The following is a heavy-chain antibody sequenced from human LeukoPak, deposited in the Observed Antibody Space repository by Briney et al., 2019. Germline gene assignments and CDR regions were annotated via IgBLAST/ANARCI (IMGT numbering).Heavy chain of an antibody. J-gene: IGHJ2*01. CDR3: ARGQVGGYRYFDL. Sequence: PSETLSLTCTVSGGPIKSHSHDRGWIRQSPGKGLEWIGTIYYLGSTYYNPSLESRLTLSVDMSNNQFALRLSSVTATDTAVYFCARGQVGGYRYFDLWGRGTLVTVSS. V-gene: IGHV4-39*01. CDR1: GGPIKSHSHD. D-gene: IGHD3-16*01. CDR2: IYYLGST.